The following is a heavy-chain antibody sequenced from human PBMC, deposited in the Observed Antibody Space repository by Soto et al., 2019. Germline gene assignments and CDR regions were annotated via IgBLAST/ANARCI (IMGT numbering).Heavy chain of an antibody. V-gene: IGHV1-18*01. CDR1: GYTFTSYG. Sequence: ASVKVSCKASGYTFTSYGISWVRQAPGQGLEWMGRTIAANDNIKYAQKLQGRFTMTTDKSTTTVYMELRSLRSEDTAMYYCARTGTFDYWGQGTLVTVS. J-gene: IGHJ4*02. CDR3: ARTGTFDY. CDR2: TIAANDNI. D-gene: IGHD1-1*01.